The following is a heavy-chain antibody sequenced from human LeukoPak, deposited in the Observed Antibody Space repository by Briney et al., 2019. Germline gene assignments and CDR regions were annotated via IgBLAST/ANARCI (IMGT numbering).Heavy chain of an antibody. D-gene: IGHD3-16*01. CDR2: IRGSGGST. J-gene: IGHJ4*02. Sequence: GGSLRLSCAASGFTFRSCAMCWVRHAPGKGLEWVSAIRGSGGSTYYADSVKGRFTISRDNSKNTLYLQMNSLRAEDTAVYNCAKDNLEGGWGQGTLVTVSS. CDR1: GFTFRSCA. CDR3: AKDNLEGG. V-gene: IGHV3-23*01.